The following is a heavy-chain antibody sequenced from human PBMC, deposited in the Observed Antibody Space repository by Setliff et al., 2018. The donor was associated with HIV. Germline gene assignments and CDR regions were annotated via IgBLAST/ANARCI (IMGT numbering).Heavy chain of an antibody. CDR3: ASVYYNSWSGYYDPYALDI. CDR1: GFTFSSYT. CDR2: ISSSRSYI. D-gene: IGHD3-3*01. Sequence: LRLSCAASGFTFSSYTMNWVRQAPGKGLEWVSSISSSRSYIYYADSVKGRFTISRDNAENSLHLQMNSLRAEDTAVYYCASVYYNSWSGYYDPYALDIWGQGTMVTVSS. J-gene: IGHJ3*02. V-gene: IGHV3-21*01.